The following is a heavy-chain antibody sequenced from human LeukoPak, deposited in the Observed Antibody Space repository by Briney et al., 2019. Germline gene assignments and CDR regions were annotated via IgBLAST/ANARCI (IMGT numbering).Heavy chain of an antibody. CDR1: GGSISSFY. CDR3: ARRIIFGVVDL. Sequence: SETLSLTCTVSGGSISSFYWSWIRQPAGKGLEWMGRIYSSGSTKYNPSLKSRVTMSVHPSKNHFSLKLSSVTAADTAVYYCARRIIFGVVDLWGQGTLVTVSS. CDR2: IYSSGST. V-gene: IGHV4-4*07. J-gene: IGHJ4*02. D-gene: IGHD3-3*01.